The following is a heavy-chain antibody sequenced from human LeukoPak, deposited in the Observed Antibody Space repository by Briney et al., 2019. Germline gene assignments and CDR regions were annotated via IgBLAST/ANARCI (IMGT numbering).Heavy chain of an antibody. V-gene: IGHV3-30-3*01. CDR3: ARRGQQLNY. J-gene: IGHJ4*02. D-gene: IGHD6-13*01. Sequence: GGSLRLSCEASGFTFSSYAMHWVRQAPGKGLEWVAVISYDGSNKYYADSVKGRFTISRDNAKNSLYLQMNSLRAEDTAVYYCARRGQQLNYWGQGTLVTVSS. CDR2: ISYDGSNK. CDR1: GFTFSSYA.